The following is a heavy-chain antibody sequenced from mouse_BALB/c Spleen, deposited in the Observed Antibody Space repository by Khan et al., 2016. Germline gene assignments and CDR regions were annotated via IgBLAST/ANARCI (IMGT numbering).Heavy chain of an antibody. CDR2: ISYFGIT. CDR3: ARSKYDFDY. J-gene: IGHJ2*01. V-gene: IGHV3-2*02. CDR1: GYSITSDYA. Sequence: EVQLRESGPGLVKPSQSLSLTCTVTGYSITSDYAWNWIRQFPGNKLAWMGYISYFGITNYNPSLKSRISITRDTSKNQFFLQLNSVTSEDSATYYCARSKYDFDYWGQGTTLTVSS.